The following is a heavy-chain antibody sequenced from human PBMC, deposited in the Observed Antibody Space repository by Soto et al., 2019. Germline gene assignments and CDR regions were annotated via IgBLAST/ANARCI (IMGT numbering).Heavy chain of an antibody. CDR2: IKQDGSEK. CDR3: ARDHAYGDYVYYGMDV. J-gene: IGHJ6*02. Sequence: GGSLRLSCAASGFTFSSYWMSWVRQAPGKGLEWVANIKQDGSEKYYVDSVKGRFTISRDNAKNSLYLQMNSLRAEDTAVYYCARDHAYGDYVYYGMDVWGQGTTVTVSS. D-gene: IGHD4-17*01. CDR1: GFTFSSYW. V-gene: IGHV3-7*05.